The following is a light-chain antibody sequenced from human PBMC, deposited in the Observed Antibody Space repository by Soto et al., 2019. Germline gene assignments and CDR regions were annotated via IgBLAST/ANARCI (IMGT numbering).Light chain of an antibody. CDR1: QGISSY. Sequence: AIRMTQSTSSFSASTGDRVTITCRASQGISSYLSWYQQKPGKAPKLLIYTASNLQNGVPSRFSGSRSGTDFTLTISCLQSEDFATYYCQQYYSYPYTFGQGTKLEIK. CDR3: QQYYSYPYT. V-gene: IGKV1-8*01. J-gene: IGKJ2*01. CDR2: TAS.